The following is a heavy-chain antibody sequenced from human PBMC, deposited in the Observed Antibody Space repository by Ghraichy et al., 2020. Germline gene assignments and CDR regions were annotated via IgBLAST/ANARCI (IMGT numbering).Heavy chain of an antibody. CDR2: INHTGST. V-gene: IGHV4-34*01. J-gene: IGHJ5*02. Sequence: SETLSLTCGIDGGSFSDYIWSWIRQSPGKGLEWIGEINHTGSTKYNPSLKSRVTISRDTSKNHFSLKLNSVTAADTAVYYCARGRGYCSGGSCLNWFDPWGQGTLVTVSS. CDR3: ARGRGYCSGGSCLNWFDP. D-gene: IGHD2-15*01. CDR1: GGSFSDYI.